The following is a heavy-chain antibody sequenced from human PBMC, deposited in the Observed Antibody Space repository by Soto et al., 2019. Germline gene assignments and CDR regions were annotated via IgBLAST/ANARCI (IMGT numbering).Heavy chain of an antibody. CDR3: ARPATPYSGSFDAFDI. V-gene: IGHV5-10-1*01. Sequence: GESLKISCKGSGYSFTSYWIGWVRQMPGKGLEWMGRIDPSDSYTNYSPSFQGHVTISADKSISTAYLQWSSLKASDTAMYYCARPATPYSGSFDAFDIWGQGTMVTVSS. D-gene: IGHD1-26*01. CDR1: GYSFTSYW. J-gene: IGHJ3*02. CDR2: IDPSDSYT.